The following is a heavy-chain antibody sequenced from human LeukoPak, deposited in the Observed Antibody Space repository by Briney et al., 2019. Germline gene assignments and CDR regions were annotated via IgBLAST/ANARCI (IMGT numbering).Heavy chain of an antibody. CDR1: GGSISSYY. CDR3: ARRVCYGQYYFDY. J-gene: IGHJ4*02. Sequence: PPETLSLTCTVSGGSISSYYWSWIRQPPGKGLEWIGYIYYSGSTNYNPSLKSRVTISVDTSKNQFSLKLSSVTAADTAVYYCARRVCYGQYYFDYWGQGTPVTVSS. V-gene: IGHV4-59*01. D-gene: IGHD2-8*01. CDR2: IYYSGST.